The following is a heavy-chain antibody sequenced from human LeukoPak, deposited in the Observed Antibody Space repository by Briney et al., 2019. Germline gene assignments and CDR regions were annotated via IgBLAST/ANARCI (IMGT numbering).Heavy chain of an antibody. CDR2: IYASGST. D-gene: IGHD2-2*01. CDR1: GGSIGSTSYY. CDR3: ARGRRWVEDQLLSH. Sequence: PSETLSLTCTVSGGSIGSTSYYWSWIRQPAGKGLEWIGLIYASGSTNYNPSLKSRVTISVDTSKNQFSLKLSSVTAADTAVYYCARGRRWVEDQLLSHWGQGTLVTVSS. J-gene: IGHJ4*02. V-gene: IGHV4-61*02.